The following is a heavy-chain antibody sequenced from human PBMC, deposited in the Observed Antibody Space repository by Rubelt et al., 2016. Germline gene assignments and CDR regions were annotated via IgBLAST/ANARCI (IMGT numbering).Heavy chain of an antibody. J-gene: IGHJ4*02. CDR1: GGSFSGFY. D-gene: IGHD3-22*01. CDR3: AKLDTTGPDEY. V-gene: IGHV4-34*02. Sequence: QVQLQERGAGLLKPSETLSLTCAVYGGSFSGFYWGWIRQSPGRGLEWIGEVNDGGNVNYNPSLKSRLAISLDTSQKQFTLKLSSVTAADTAFYYCAKLDTTGPDEYWGQGTLVTVSS. CDR2: VNDGGNV.